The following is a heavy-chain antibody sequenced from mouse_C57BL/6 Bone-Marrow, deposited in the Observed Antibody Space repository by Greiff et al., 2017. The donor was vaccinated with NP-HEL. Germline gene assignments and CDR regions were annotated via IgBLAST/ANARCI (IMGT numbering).Heavy chain of an antibody. CDR1: GYAFSSSW. D-gene: IGHD1-1*01. V-gene: IGHV1-82*01. Sequence: QVQLQQSGPELVKPGASVKISCKASGYAFSSSWMNWVKQRPGKGLEWIGRIYPGDGDTNYNGKFKGKATLTADKSSSTAYMQLNSLTSEDSAVYFCARRRTRSSYDYYAMDYWGQGTSVTVSS. CDR3: ARRRTRSSYDYYAMDY. CDR2: IYPGDGDT. J-gene: IGHJ4*01.